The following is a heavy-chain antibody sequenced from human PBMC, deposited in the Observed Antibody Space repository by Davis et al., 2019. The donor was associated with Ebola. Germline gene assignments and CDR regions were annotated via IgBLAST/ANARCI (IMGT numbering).Heavy chain of an antibody. J-gene: IGHJ4*02. CDR3: ASGLDY. CDR2: IRKTSVYT. Sequence: GGSLRLSCAASGFSSSGFTFSDYDMNWVRQTPGKRLEWVSTIRKTSVYTYYAASVKGRFTISRDNVKNSLYLPMDGLRFEDTAGYYCASGLDYWGQGSLVTVSS. CDR1: GFSSSGFTFSDYD. V-gene: IGHV3-21*01.